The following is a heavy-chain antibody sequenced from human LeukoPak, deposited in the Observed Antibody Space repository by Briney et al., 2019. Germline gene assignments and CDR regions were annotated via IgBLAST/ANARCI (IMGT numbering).Heavy chain of an antibody. CDR1: GGSISSGGYY. J-gene: IGHJ4*02. D-gene: IGHD4-17*01. CDR2: IYYSGST. Sequence: SETLSLTCTVSGGSISSGGYYWSWIRQHPGKGLEWIVYIYYSGSTYYNPSLKSRVTISVDTSKNQFSLKLSSVTAADTAVYYCARGSGYGDSKGLGIFDYWGQGTLVTVSS. V-gene: IGHV4-31*03. CDR3: ARGSGYGDSKGLGIFDY.